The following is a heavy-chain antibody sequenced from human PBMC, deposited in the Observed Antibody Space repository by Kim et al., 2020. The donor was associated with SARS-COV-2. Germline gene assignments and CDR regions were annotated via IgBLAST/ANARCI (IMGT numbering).Heavy chain of an antibody. D-gene: IGHD2-21*02. CDR3: ARQMQFRFYGVTSDY. Sequence: GESLKISCKGSGYSFTSYWIGWVRQMPGKGLEWMGIIYPGDSDTRYSPSFQGQVTISADKSISTAYLQWSSLKASDTAMYYCARQMQFRFYGVTSDYWGQGTLVTVSS. V-gene: IGHV5-51*01. CDR1: GYSFTSYW. CDR2: IYPGDSDT. J-gene: IGHJ4*02.